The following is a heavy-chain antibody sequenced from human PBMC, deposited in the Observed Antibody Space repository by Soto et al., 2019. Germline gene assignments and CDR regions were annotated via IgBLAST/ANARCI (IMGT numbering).Heavy chain of an antibody. CDR1: GGSISSSSYY. J-gene: IGHJ4*02. CDR3: SRSSFRRGSHHFDF. CDR2: IYYSGST. V-gene: IGHV4-39*01. Sequence: SETLSLTCTVSGGSISSSSYYWGWIRQPPGKGLEWIGSIYYSGSTYYNPSLKSRVTISVDTSKNQFSLKLSSVTAADTAVYYCSRSSFRRGSHHFDFWGQGILVTVSS. D-gene: IGHD1-26*01.